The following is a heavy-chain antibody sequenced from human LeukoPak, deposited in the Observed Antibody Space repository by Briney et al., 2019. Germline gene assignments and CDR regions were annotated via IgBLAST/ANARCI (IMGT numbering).Heavy chain of an antibody. CDR2: IYYSGST. V-gene: IGHV4-59*01. D-gene: IGHD2-15*01. J-gene: IGHJ3*02. CDR1: GGSISSYY. CDR3: AKLGYCSGGSCPFDI. Sequence: SETLSLTCTVSGGSISSYYWSWIRQPPGKGLEWIGYIYYSGSTNYNPSLKSRVTISVDTSKNQFSLKLSSVTAADTAVYYCAKLGYCSGGSCPFDIWGQGTMVTASS.